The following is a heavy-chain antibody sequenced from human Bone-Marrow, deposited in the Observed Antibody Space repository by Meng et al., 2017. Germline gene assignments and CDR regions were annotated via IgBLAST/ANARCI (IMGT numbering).Heavy chain of an antibody. Sequence: GGSLRLSCAASGFTFSDYYMSWIRQAPGKGLEWVSVIYSGGSTYYADSVKGRFTISRHNSKNTLYLQMNSLRAEDTAVYYCARWGVHVEGAFDIWGQGTMVTVSS. V-gene: IGHV3-53*04. CDR2: IYSGGST. CDR3: ARWGVHVEGAFDI. D-gene: IGHD3-16*01. CDR1: GFTFSDYY. J-gene: IGHJ3*02.